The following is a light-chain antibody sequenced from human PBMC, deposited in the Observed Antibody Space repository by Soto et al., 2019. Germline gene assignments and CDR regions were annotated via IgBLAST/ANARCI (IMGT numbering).Light chain of an antibody. CDR2: EGF. CDR3: CSYAGRGTSTVV. V-gene: IGLV2-23*01. J-gene: IGLJ2*01. Sequence: QSALTQPASVSGSPGQSITISCTGTSRDVGSYNLVSWYQQHPGKAPKLMIYEGFKRPSGVSSRFSASKSGNTASLTISGLQSEDEADYYCCSYAGRGTSTVVFGGGTKVTVL. CDR1: SRDVGSYNL.